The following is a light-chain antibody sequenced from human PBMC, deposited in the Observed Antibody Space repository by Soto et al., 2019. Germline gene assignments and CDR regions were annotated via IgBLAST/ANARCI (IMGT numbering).Light chain of an antibody. J-gene: IGKJ1*01. V-gene: IGKV3-15*01. CDR1: QSVRNN. CDR2: GAS. CDR3: QHYNNWPPWT. Sequence: EIVMTQSPATLSVSPVERATLSCRASQSVRNNLAWYQQKPGQAPRLLIYGASTRATGVPARFSGSGSGTEFTLTISSLQSEDFAVYYCQHYNNWPPWTFGQGTKVEIK.